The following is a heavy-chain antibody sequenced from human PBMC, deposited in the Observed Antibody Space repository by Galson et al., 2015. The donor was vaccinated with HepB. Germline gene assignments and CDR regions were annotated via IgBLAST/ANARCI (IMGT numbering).Heavy chain of an antibody. CDR3: ARLSDGDYQAHFDS. D-gene: IGHD4-17*01. J-gene: IGHJ4*02. CDR2: IKRDGSEK. CDR1: GFTFHMYW. Sequence: SLRLSCAASGFTFHMYWMSWVRQAPGKGLECVANIKRDGSEKYFMDSVKGRFTIFRDNANNSLYLQMNSLRVEDTAVYYCARLSDGDYQAHFDSWGQGTLVTVSS. V-gene: IGHV3-7*03.